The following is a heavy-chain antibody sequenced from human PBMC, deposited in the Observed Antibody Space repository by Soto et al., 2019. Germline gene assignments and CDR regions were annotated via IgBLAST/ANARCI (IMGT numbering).Heavy chain of an antibody. V-gene: IGHV3-15*01. CDR1: GFIFSNAW. CDR3: STGGYFFDY. J-gene: IGHJ4*02. Sequence: EVQMVESGGGLLKPGGSLRVACTASGFIFSNAWMNWVRQAPGKGLEWVGRIKSKYDGGTTDYAAPVKGRFTISRDDSASTVYLQMNSLRTADTAVYYCSTGGYFFDYWGQGTLVTVSS. CDR2: IKSKYDGGTT.